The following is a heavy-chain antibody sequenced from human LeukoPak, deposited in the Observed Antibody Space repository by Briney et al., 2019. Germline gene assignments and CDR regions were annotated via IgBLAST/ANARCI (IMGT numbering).Heavy chain of an antibody. D-gene: IGHD6-13*01. Sequence: PGGSLRLSCAASGFTFSEFWMSWVRQAPGKGLEWVSAISPSADSTSYADSVKGRFAISRDNSKNTLYLQMDSLRAEDTAVYYCAKRESSSSWYNYFDYWGQGTLVTVSS. V-gene: IGHV3-23*01. CDR3: AKRESSSSWYNYFDY. CDR1: GFTFSEFW. CDR2: ISPSADST. J-gene: IGHJ4*02.